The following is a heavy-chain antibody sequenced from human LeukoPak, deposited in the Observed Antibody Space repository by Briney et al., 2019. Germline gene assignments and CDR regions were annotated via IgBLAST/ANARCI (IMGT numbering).Heavy chain of an antibody. CDR2: INHSGST. J-gene: IGHJ5*02. CDR3: ARRETYYYDSSGSMNWFDP. Sequence: SETLSLTCAVYGGSFSGYYWSWIRQPPGKGLEWIGEINHSGSTNYNPSLKSRVTISVDTSRNQLSLKLSSVTAADTAVYYCARRETYYYDSSGSMNWFDPWGQGTLVTVSS. D-gene: IGHD3-22*01. V-gene: IGHV4-34*01. CDR1: GGSFSGYY.